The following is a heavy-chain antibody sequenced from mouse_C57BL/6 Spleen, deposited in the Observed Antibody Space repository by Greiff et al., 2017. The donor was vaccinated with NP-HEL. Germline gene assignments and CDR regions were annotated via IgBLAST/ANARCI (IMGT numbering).Heavy chain of an antibody. J-gene: IGHJ1*03. CDR2: IYPGSGST. CDR1: GYTFTSYW. V-gene: IGHV1-55*01. CDR3: AREFDTTIISYWYFDV. D-gene: IGHD1-1*01. Sequence: QVQLLQPGAEFVKPGASVKMSCKASGYTFTSYWITWVKQRPGQGLEWIGDIYPGSGSTNYNEKFKSKVTLTVDTASSTAYMQLSSLTSEDSAIYYCAREFDTTIISYWYFDVWGTGTTVTVSS.